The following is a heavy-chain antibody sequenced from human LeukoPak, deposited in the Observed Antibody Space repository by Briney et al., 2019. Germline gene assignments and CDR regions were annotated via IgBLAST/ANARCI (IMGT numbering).Heavy chain of an antibody. CDR2: IYYSGST. J-gene: IGHJ2*01. CDR1: GGSISSGDYY. V-gene: IGHV4-30-4*01. Sequence: PSQTLSLTCTVSGGSISSGDYYWSWIRQPPGKGLEWIGYIYYSGSTYYNPSLKSRVTISVDTSKNQFSLKLSSVTAADTAVYYCARDPKDYGDLPHWYFDLWGRGTLVTVSS. CDR3: ARDPKDYGDLPHWYFDL. D-gene: IGHD4-17*01.